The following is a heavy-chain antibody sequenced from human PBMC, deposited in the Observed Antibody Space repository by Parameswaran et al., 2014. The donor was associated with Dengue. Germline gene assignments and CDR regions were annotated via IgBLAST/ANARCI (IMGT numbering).Heavy chain of an antibody. D-gene: IGHD5-18*01. V-gene: IGHV1-69*01. Sequence: SWVRQAPGQGLEWMGGIIPIFGTANYAQKFQGRVTITADESTSTAYMELSSLRSEDTAVYYCARRGTAYLFDYWGQGTLGHRLL. J-gene: IGHJ4*02. CDR3: ARRGTAYLFDY. CDR2: IIPIFGTA.